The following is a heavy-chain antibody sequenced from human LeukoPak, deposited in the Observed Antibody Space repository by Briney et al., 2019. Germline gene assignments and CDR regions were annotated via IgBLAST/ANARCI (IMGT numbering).Heavy chain of an antibody. D-gene: IGHD3-10*01. CDR3: ARDSGTTGEVKFDP. J-gene: IGHJ5*02. CDR2: INHSGST. Sequence: SETLSLTCAVYGGSFSGYYWSWIRQPPGKGLEWIGEINHSGSTDYNPSLKSRVTMSIDTSKNQFSLTLISVTAADTAVYYCARDSGTTGEVKFDPWGQGTLVTVSS. CDR1: GGSFSGYY. V-gene: IGHV4-34*01.